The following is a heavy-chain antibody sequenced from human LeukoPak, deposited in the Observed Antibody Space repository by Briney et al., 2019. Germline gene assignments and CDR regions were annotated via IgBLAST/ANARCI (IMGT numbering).Heavy chain of an antibody. Sequence: PSETLSLTCTVSGYSISSGYYWGWIRQPPGKGLEWIGSIYHSGSTYYNPSLKSRVTISVDTSKNQFSLKLSSVTAADTAVYYCARGHYDFWSGYYLPWFDPWGQETLVTVSS. CDR2: IYHSGST. V-gene: IGHV4-38-2*02. CDR1: GYSISSGYY. CDR3: ARGHYDFWSGYYLPWFDP. D-gene: IGHD3-3*01. J-gene: IGHJ5*02.